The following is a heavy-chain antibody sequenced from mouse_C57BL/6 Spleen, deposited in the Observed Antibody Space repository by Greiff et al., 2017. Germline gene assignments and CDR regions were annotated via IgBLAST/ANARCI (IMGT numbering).Heavy chain of an antibody. CDR2: INPGSGGT. D-gene: IGHD2-2*01. J-gene: IGHJ4*01. V-gene: IGHV1-54*01. CDR3: ARRGGYHYAMDY. Sequence: VKLQESGAELVRPGTSVKVSCKASGYAFTNYLIEWVKQRPGQGLEWIGVINPGSGGTNYNEKVKGKATLTADKSSSTAYMQLSSLTSEDSAVYFCARRGGYHYAMDYWGQGTSVTVSS. CDR1: GYAFTNYL.